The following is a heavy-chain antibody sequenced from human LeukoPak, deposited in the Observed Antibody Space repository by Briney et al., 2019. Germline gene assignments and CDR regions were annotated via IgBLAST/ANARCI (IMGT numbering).Heavy chain of an antibody. V-gene: IGHV3-30*18. Sequence: GGSLRLSCAASGFTFSSYGMHWVRQAPGKGLEWVAVISYDGSNKYYADSVKGRFTISRDNSKNTLYLQMNSLRAEDTAVYYCAKDLSYSYGYHYFDYWGQGTLVTVSS. J-gene: IGHJ4*02. CDR1: GFTFSSYG. CDR2: ISYDGSNK. D-gene: IGHD5-18*01. CDR3: AKDLSYSYGYHYFDY.